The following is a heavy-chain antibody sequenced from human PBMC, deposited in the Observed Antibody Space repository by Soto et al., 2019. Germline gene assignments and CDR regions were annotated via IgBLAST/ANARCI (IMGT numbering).Heavy chain of an antibody. CDR3: ARDSGKFDY. Sequence: GGSLRLSCAASGFTFSSYAMHWVRQAPGKGLEWVAVISYDGSNKYYADSVKGRFTISRDNSKNTLYLQMNSLRAEDTAVYYCARDSGKFDYWGQGTLVTVSS. CDR2: ISYDGSNK. J-gene: IGHJ4*02. V-gene: IGHV3-30-3*01. CDR1: GFTFSSYA.